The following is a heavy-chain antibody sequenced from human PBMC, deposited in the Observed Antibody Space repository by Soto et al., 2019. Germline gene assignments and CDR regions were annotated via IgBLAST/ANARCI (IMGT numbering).Heavy chain of an antibody. D-gene: IGHD3-22*01. CDR1: GYSFAVYC. J-gene: IGHJ4*02. CDR3: ARQIYDSDTGPNSQYCFDS. V-gene: IGHV5-10-1*01. CDR2: IDPSDSQT. Sequence: PGESLKISCNGSGYSFAVYCITLVLQKPGKGLEWMGRIDPSDSQTYYSPSFRGHVTISVTKSITTVFLQWSSLRASDTAMYYCARQIYDSDTGPNSQYCFDSWGQGTPVTVSS.